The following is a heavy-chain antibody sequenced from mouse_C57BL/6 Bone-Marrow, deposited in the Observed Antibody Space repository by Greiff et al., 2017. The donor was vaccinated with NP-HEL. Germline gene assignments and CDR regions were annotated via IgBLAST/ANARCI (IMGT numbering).Heavy chain of an antibody. V-gene: IGHV5-4*01. CDR2: ISDGGSYT. D-gene: IGHD2-2*01. CDR3: AREEIYYGYDAFAD. J-gene: IGHJ3*01. CDR1: GFTFSSYA. Sequence: EVKLVESGGGLVKPGGSLKLSCAASGFTFSSYAMSWVRQTPEKRLEWVATISDGGSYTYYPDNVKGRFTISRDNAKNKLYLQMSHLKSEDTAMYYCAREEIYYGYDAFADWGQGTLVTVSA.